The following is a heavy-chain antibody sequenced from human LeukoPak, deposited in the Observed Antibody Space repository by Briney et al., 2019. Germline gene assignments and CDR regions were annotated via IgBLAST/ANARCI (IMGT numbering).Heavy chain of an antibody. CDR3: ARPKRAATPGSWFDP. V-gene: IGHV4-34*01. J-gene: IGHJ5*02. Sequence: MPSETLSLTCAVYGGSFSGYYWSWIRQPPGKGLEWIGEINHSGSTNYNPSLKSRVTISVDTSKNQFSLKLSSVTAADTAVYYCARPKRAATPGSWFDPWGQGTLVTVAS. D-gene: IGHD2-15*01. CDR1: GGSFSGYY. CDR2: INHSGST.